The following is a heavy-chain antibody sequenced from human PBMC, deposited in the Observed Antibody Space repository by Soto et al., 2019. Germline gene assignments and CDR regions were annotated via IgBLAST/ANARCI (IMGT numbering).Heavy chain of an antibody. D-gene: IGHD4-17*01. CDR2: IYWDDDK. CDR1: GFSLSTSGVG. V-gene: IGHV2-5*02. J-gene: IGHJ4*02. Sequence: SGPTLVNPTQTLTLTCTFSGFSLSTSGVGVGWIRQPPGKALEWLALIYWDDDKRYSPYMKSRLTITKATSKDQVVLTVTNMDPVDTATYHCGHLKRGGHYGYYFDYWGQGALVTVSS. CDR3: GHLKRGGHYGYYFDY.